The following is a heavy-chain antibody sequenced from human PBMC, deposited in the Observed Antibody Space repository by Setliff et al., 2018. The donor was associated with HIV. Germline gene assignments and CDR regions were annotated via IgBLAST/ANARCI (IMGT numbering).Heavy chain of an antibody. CDR3: ARDPAPSSSASYFQH. CDR1: GDSITNDDYY. D-gene: IGHD6-6*01. CDR2: IHYNGRT. V-gene: IGHV4-39*07. J-gene: IGHJ1*01. Sequence: ASETLSLTCTVSGDSITNDDYYWGWIRQPPGKGLEWIAIIHYNGRTYYDPSLKSRVTMTRDTSTSTVYMELSSLRSEDTAVYYCARDPAPSSSASYFQHWGQGTPVTVSS.